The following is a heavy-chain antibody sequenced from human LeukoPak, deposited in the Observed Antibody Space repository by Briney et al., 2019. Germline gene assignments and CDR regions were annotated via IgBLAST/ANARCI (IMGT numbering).Heavy chain of an antibody. Sequence: ASVKVSCKASGYSFVSYGMSWVRQAPGQGLEWMGWISAYNGKTNYPQKFQGRVTTTTDTSTNTGYMELRSLRFDDTAVYYCARVRDTGYDENDFWGQGTLVTVSS. D-gene: IGHD5-12*01. CDR2: ISAYNGKT. CDR1: GYSFVSYG. CDR3: ARVRDTGYDENDF. J-gene: IGHJ4*02. V-gene: IGHV1-18*01.